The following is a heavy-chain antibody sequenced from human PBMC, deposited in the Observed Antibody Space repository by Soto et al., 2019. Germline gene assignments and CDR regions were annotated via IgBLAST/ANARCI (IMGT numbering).Heavy chain of an antibody. V-gene: IGHV4-4*02. CDR2: IYHSGTT. CDR3: ARVALFCSGGVCCSRIVSFDN. J-gene: IGHJ4*02. CDR1: GDSIGSRNW. Sequence: PSETLSLTCAVSGDSIGSRNWWSWIRQTPERGLEWIGEIYHSGTTNYNPSLKSRVTMSVDKSKTHFSLNLTSVTAADTAVYYCARVALFCSGGVCCSRIVSFDNWGQGILVTVSS. D-gene: IGHD2-15*01.